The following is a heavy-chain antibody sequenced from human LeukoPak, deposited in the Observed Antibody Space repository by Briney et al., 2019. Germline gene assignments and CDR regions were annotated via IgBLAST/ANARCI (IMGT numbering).Heavy chain of an antibody. CDR3: AKDYQSAPPVGMDA. CDR2: ISYDGRKR. CDR1: GFMFSGYG. V-gene: IGHV3-30*18. Sequence: GGSLRLSCTGSGFMFSGYGMYWVRQAPGKGLEWVALISYDGRKRFCADSVKGRFTISRDNSKSALVLEMNSLRVEDTAVYYCAKDYQSAPPVGMDAWGHGTKVTVSS. J-gene: IGHJ6*02. D-gene: IGHD3-16*02.